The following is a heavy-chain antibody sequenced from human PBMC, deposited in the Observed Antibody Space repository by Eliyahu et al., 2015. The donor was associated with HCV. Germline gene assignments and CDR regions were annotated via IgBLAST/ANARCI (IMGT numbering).Heavy chain of an antibody. CDR1: GGSISSSSYY. CDR2: IYYSGST. CDR3: ARHTTKKYYYDSSGSEAFDI. Sequence: QLQLQESGPGLVKPSETLSLTCTVSGGSISSSSYYWGWIRQPPGKGLEWIGSIYYSGSTYYNPSLKSRVTISVDTSKNQFSLKLSSVTAADTAVYYCARHTTKKYYYDSSGSEAFDIWGQGTMVTVSS. J-gene: IGHJ3*02. V-gene: IGHV4-39*01. D-gene: IGHD3-22*01.